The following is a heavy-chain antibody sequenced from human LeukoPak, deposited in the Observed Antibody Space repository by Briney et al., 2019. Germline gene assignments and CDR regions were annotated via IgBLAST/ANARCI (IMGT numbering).Heavy chain of an antibody. CDR1: GIAFSSSW. Sequence: GGSLRLSCAASGIAFSSSWMHWVRQAPGKGLVWVSRISSDGSNIIYADSVKGRFTLSRDNAKNTLYLQMNSLRAEDTAVYYCARDQSVRGPTTLDLWGQGTLVTVSS. CDR3: ARDQSVRGPTTLDL. J-gene: IGHJ5*02. V-gene: IGHV3-74*01. CDR2: ISSDGSNI. D-gene: IGHD1-26*01.